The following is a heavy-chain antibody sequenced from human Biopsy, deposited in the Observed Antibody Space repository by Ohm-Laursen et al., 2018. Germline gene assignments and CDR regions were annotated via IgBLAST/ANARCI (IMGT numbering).Heavy chain of an antibody. J-gene: IGHJ5*02. V-gene: IGHV4-39*01. CDR3: ARDYDTSGYYYVS. Sequence: GTLSLTCTVSGGSISNNNYYWGWIRQPPGKGLEWIGSIFYRGSTHYKPSLKSRVNISVDTSKNQFSMKLKSVTAADTAVYYCARDYDTSGYYYVSWGQGTLVTVSS. CDR2: IFYRGST. D-gene: IGHD3-22*01. CDR1: GGSISNNNYY.